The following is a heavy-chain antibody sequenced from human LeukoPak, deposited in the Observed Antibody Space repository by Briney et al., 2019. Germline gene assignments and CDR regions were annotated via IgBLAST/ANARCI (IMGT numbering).Heavy chain of an antibody. Sequence: ASVKVSCKASGYTFTSYGISWVRQAPGQGLEWMGWISAYNGNTNYAQKLQGRVTMTTDTSTSTAYMELRSLRSDDTAVYYCARDTLAAADIQWLVPSWGQGTLVTVSS. CDR3: ARDTLAAADIQWLVPS. V-gene: IGHV1-18*01. CDR2: ISAYNGNT. CDR1: GYTFTSYG. D-gene: IGHD6-19*01. J-gene: IGHJ5*02.